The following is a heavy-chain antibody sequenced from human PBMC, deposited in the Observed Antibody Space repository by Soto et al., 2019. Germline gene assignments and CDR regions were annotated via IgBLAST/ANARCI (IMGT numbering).Heavy chain of an antibody. D-gene: IGHD2-2*01. Sequence: SETLSLTWTVSGGSINSYYWSWIRQPPGNGLAWIGYIYYSGSTNYNPSLKSRVPISVDTSKNQFSLKLSSVTAADSAVYYCAREDPSSFFDSWGQGTLVTVSS. V-gene: IGHV4-59*01. CDR3: AREDPSSFFDS. CDR1: GGSINSYY. CDR2: IYYSGST. J-gene: IGHJ4*02.